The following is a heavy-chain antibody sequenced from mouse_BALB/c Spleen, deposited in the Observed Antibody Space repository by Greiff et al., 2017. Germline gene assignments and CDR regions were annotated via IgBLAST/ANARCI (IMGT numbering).Heavy chain of an antibody. CDR1: GYSFTSYY. V-gene: IGHV1-66*01. CDR2: IFPGSGNT. Sequence: QVHVKQSGPELVKPGASVKISCKASGYSFTSYYIHWVKQRPGQGLEWIGWIFPGSGNTKYNEKFKGKATLTADTSSSTAYMQLSSLTSEDSAVYFCARLGYYGSSYVGYWGQGTTLTVSS. CDR3: ARLGYYGSSYVGY. D-gene: IGHD1-1*01. J-gene: IGHJ2*01.